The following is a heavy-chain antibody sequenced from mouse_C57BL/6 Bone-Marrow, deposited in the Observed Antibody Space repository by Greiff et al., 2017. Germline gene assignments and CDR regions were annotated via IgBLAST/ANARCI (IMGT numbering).Heavy chain of an antibody. CDR1: GYTFTSYW. CDR3: ARGDWDVEFDY. CDR2: IHPNSGST. Sequence: QVQLQQPGAELVKPGASVKLSCKASGYTFTSYWMHWVKQRPGQGLEWIGMIHPNSGSTNYNEKLKSKATLTGDKSSSTAYMQLSSLTSEDSAVYYCARGDWDVEFDYWGQGTTLTVSS. D-gene: IGHD4-1*01. J-gene: IGHJ2*01. V-gene: IGHV1-64*01.